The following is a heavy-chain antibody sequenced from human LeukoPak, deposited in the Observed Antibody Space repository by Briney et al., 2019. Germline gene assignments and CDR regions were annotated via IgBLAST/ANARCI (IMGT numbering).Heavy chain of an antibody. CDR1: GYSFTGYY. V-gene: IGHV1-2*02. D-gene: IGHD2-2*01. CDR3: ARDHCTSSGCYEYYYYGVDV. J-gene: IGHJ6*02. Sequence: ASVKVSCKASGYSFTGYYFHWVRQAPGQGLEWMGWINPNSGGTNSAQKFQGRVTMTRDTSVSTAYMELSRLRSDDTAVYYCARDHCTSSGCYEYYYYGVDVWGQGTTVTVSS. CDR2: INPNSGGT.